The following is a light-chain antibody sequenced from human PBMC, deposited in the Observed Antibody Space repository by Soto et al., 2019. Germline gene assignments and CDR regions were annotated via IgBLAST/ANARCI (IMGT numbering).Light chain of an antibody. CDR3: SLYTSTSTFV. Sequence: SALTQPASLSGSPGQSVTISCTGTSSHVSDYYRFSWYQHLPGSAPKLLIYGVSNRPSGVPDRFSGSRSANTASLTISGLQTEDEADYYCSLYTSTSTFVFGPGTKVTVL. CDR2: GVS. J-gene: IGLJ1*01. CDR1: SSHVSDYYR. V-gene: IGLV2-18*01.